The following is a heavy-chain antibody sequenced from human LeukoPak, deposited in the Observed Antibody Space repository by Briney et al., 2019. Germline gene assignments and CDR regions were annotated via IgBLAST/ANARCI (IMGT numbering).Heavy chain of an antibody. CDR1: GFTFSSYG. CDR3: ATGDVLRFLEWLFRPFDY. J-gene: IGHJ4*02. V-gene: IGHV3-30*02. D-gene: IGHD3-3*01. CDR2: IRYDGSNK. Sequence: PGGSLRLSCAASGFTFSSYGMHWVRQAPGKGLEWVAFIRYDGSNKYYADSVKGRFTISIDNSKNTLYLQMNSLRAEDTAVYYCATGDVLRFLEWLFRPFDYWGQGTLVTVSS.